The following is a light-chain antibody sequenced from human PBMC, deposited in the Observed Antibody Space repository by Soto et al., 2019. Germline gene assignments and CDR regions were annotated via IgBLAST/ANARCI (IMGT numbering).Light chain of an antibody. J-gene: IGKJ1*01. Sequence: DIVLTQSPDSLAVSLGERATINCESSQSVFSSSNSKNYLAWYQQKPGQPPKLLIYWASTRESGVPDRFSGRGAGTDFTLTISSLQAEDVAVYYCQQYYSTPQTFGQGTKVEIK. CDR3: QQYYSTPQT. CDR1: QSVFSSSNSKNY. V-gene: IGKV4-1*01. CDR2: WAS.